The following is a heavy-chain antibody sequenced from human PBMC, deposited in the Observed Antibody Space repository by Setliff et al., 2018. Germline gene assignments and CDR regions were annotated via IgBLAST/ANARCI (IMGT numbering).Heavy chain of an antibody. Sequence: GASVKVSCKASGYTFTSYDINWMRQASGQGLEWMGGIIPIFGTANYAQKFQGRVTITADESTSTAYMELSSLRSEDTAVYYCAISTIFGVVSPTPDAFDIWGQGTMVTVS. CDR3: AISTIFGVVSPTPDAFDI. D-gene: IGHD3-3*01. V-gene: IGHV1-69*13. CDR2: IIPIFGTA. J-gene: IGHJ3*02. CDR1: GYTFTSYD.